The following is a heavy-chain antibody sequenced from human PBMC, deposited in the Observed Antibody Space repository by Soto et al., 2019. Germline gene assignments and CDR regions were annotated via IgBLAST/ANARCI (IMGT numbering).Heavy chain of an antibody. J-gene: IGHJ4*02. CDR2: IYWNGET. D-gene: IGHD1-20*01. V-gene: IGHV2-5*01. Sequence: SGPTLVTPTHTLTLTCNFSGFSLSTGGVGVAWVRQPPGKALEWLTLIYWNGETRTSPSLENRLTVTKDASKNQVDLTMTNMDPVDTATYYCAHVPPFADYNLDYWGQGIRLAVCS. CDR1: GFSLSTGGVG. CDR3: AHVPPFADYNLDY.